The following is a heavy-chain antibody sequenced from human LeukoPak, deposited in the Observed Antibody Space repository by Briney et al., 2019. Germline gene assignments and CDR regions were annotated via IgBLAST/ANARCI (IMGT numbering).Heavy chain of an antibody. Sequence: SETLSLTCTVSGGSISSYYWSWIRQPPGKGLVWIGYIYYSGSTDYNPSLKSRVTISVDTSKNQFSLKLSSVTAADTAVYYCARRGSYDFWSGYYINWFDPWGQGTLVTVSS. V-gene: IGHV4-59*12. CDR3: ARRGSYDFWSGYYINWFDP. CDR1: GGSISSYY. D-gene: IGHD3-3*01. CDR2: IYYSGST. J-gene: IGHJ5*02.